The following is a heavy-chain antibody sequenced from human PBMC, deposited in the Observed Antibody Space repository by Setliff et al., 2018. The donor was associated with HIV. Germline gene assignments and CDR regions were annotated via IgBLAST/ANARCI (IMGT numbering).Heavy chain of an antibody. CDR3: ARNPDTSGYLYFYYYMDV. D-gene: IGHD3-22*01. V-gene: IGHV1-69*06. CDR2: IIPIFGTA. J-gene: IGHJ6*03. Sequence: SVKVSCKASGGTFSSYAISWVRQAPGQGLEWMGGIIPIFGTANYAQKFQGRVTITADTSISTAYMELSSLRSDDTAVYYCARNPDTSGYLYFYYYMDVWGKGTTVTVSS. CDR1: GGTFSSYA.